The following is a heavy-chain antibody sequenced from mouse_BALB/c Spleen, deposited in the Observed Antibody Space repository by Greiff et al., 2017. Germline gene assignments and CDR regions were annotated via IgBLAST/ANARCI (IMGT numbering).Heavy chain of an antibody. CDR2: ISSGGGST. V-gene: IGHV5-12-1*01. CDR1: GFAFSSYD. Sequence: EVMLVESGGGLVKPGGSLKLSCAASGFAFSSYDMSWVRQTPEKRLEWVAYISSGGGSTYYPDTVKGRFTISRDNAKNTLYLQMSSLKSEDTAMYYCARQTYDYEAAWFAYWGQGTLVTVSA. CDR3: ARQTYDYEAAWFAY. J-gene: IGHJ3*01. D-gene: IGHD2-4*01.